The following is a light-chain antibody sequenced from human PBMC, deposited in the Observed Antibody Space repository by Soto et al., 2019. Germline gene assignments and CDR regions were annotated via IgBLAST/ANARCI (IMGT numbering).Light chain of an antibody. Sequence: EIVLTQSPATLSLSPGERATLSCRASQSVVSNYLAWYQQKPGQAPRVLIYGASTRATGIPDRFSGSGSGTDFTLTISRLEPADFALYYCQQYGSSPKTFGQGTKVEIK. CDR2: GAS. V-gene: IGKV3-20*01. CDR1: QSVVSNY. J-gene: IGKJ1*01. CDR3: QQYGSSPKT.